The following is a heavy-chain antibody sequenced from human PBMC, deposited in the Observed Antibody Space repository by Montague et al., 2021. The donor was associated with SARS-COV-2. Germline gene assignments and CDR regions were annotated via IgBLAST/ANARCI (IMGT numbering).Heavy chain of an antibody. Sequence: SETLSLTCSVSGGSSSNYHWTWTEQPPSKGQQRIGFVFYTVSTKINPSLKSRVSMSLDTSKNHFSLRLSAVTAADTARYYCARVQSICFIANCVNYFDLWGLGTLVTVSS. V-gene: IGHV4-59*13. CDR1: GGSSSNYH. CDR3: ARVQSICFIANCVNYFDL. D-gene: IGHD1-1*01. J-gene: IGHJ4*02. CDR2: VFYTVST.